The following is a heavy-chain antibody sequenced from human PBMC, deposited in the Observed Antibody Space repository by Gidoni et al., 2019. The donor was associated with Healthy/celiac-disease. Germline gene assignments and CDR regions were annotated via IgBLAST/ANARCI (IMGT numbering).Heavy chain of an antibody. CDR2: ISYDGSNK. CDR3: AREEYNWNDGGGYYFDY. J-gene: IGHJ4*02. D-gene: IGHD1-1*01. V-gene: IGHV3-30*03. Sequence: QVQLVESGGGVVQPGRSLRLSCAASGFTFSSYGMHWVRQAPGKGLEWVAVISYDGSNKYYADSVKGRFTISRDNSKNTLYLQMNSLRAEDTAVYYCAREEYNWNDGGGYYFDYWGQGTLVTVSS. CDR1: GFTFSSYG.